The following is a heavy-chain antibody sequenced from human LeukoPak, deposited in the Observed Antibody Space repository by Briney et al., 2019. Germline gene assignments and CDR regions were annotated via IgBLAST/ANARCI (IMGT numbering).Heavy chain of an antibody. V-gene: IGHV3-23*01. J-gene: IGHJ4*02. Sequence: PSETLSLTCTVSGGSISSYYWSWIRQPPGKGLEWVSAISGSGGSTYYADSVKGRFTISRDNSKNTLYLQMNSLRAEDTAVYYCAKGYPSNHFDYWGQGTLVTVSS. CDR1: GGSISSYY. CDR3: AKGYPSNHFDY. CDR2: ISGSGGST. D-gene: IGHD2-15*01.